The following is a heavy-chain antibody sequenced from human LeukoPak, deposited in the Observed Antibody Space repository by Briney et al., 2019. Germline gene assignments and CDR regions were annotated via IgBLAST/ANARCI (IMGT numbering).Heavy chain of an antibody. CDR1: GFTFSSYS. CDR3: ARDSGSIAAAGYFDY. D-gene: IGHD6-13*01. CDR2: ISSSSSYI. J-gene: IGHJ4*02. V-gene: IGHV3-21*01. Sequence: PGGSLRLSCEASGFTFSSYSMNWVRQAPGKGLEWVSSISSSSSYIYYADSVKGRFTISRDNAKNSLYLQMNSLRAEDTAVYYCARDSGSIAAAGYFDYWGQGTLVTVSS.